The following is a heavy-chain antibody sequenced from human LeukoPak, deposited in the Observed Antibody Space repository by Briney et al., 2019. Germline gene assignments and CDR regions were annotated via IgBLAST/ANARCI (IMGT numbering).Heavy chain of an antibody. V-gene: IGHV3-15*01. Sequence: GGSLRLSCAASGFTFSNAWMSWVRQAPGKGLEWVGRIKSKTDGGTTDYAAPVKGRFPRLRDDSENTVFLQMSSLTTEDTAVYYCTTGIQVVSSTKLSDYWGQGSLVTVSS. CDR3: TTGIQVVSSTKLSDY. CDR2: IKSKTDGGTT. J-gene: IGHJ4*02. D-gene: IGHD2-15*01. CDR1: GFTFSNAW.